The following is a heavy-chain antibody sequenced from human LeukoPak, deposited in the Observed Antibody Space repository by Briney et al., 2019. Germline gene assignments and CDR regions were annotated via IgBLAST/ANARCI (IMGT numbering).Heavy chain of an antibody. CDR1: GYTFTNYY. CDR3: ARDVFADYNTHHKFDP. J-gene: IGHJ5*02. D-gene: IGHD1-14*01. Sequence: ASVKVSCKASGYTFTNYYMHWVRQAPGQGLEWMGWINPNTGGTDYAQRFQGRVTLTRDTSISTAYMELSSLISDDTAVYYCARDVFADYNTHHKFDPWGQGTLVTVSS. V-gene: IGHV1-2*02. CDR2: INPNTGGT.